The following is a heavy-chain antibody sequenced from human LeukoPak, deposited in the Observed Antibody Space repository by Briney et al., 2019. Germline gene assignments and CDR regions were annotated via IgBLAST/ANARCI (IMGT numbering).Heavy chain of an antibody. D-gene: IGHD6-6*01. CDR2: IYTSGST. CDR3: ARPYSSSSNYYFDL. J-gene: IGHJ2*01. Sequence: SETLSLTCTVSGGSISSGDYYWSWIRQPPGKGLEWIGRIYTSGSTDYNPSLQSRVTMSVDTSKNQISLKLNSVTAADTAVYYCARPYSSSSNYYFDLWGRGTLVTVPS. V-gene: IGHV4-61*02. CDR1: GGSISSGDYY.